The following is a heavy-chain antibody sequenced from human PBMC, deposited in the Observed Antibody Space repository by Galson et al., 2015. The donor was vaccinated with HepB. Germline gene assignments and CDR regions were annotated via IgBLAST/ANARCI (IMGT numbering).Heavy chain of an antibody. CDR1: GFTFSGST. Sequence: SLRLSCAASGFTFSGSTMHWVRQASGKGLEWVGRIRSKDNSYATAYGASVKGRFAISRDDSKNTAYLQMNSLKTEDTAVYYCTRVVLAAGPPYYYMDVWGKGTTVTVSS. V-gene: IGHV3-73*01. CDR3: TRVVLAAGPPYYYMDV. D-gene: IGHD2-2*01. CDR2: IRSKDNSYAT. J-gene: IGHJ6*03.